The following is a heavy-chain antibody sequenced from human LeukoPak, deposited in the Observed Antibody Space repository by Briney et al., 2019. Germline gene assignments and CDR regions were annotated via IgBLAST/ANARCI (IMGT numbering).Heavy chain of an antibody. V-gene: IGHV4-34*01. Sequence: PSETLSLTCAVYGGSFSGYYWSWIRQPPGKGLEWIGEINHSGSTNYNPSLKSRVTISVDTSKNQFSLKLSSVTAADTAVYYCARLGLSGSLDYWGQGTLVTVSS. CDR1: GGSFSGYY. J-gene: IGHJ4*02. CDR2: INHSGST. D-gene: IGHD6-19*01. CDR3: ARLGLSGSLDY.